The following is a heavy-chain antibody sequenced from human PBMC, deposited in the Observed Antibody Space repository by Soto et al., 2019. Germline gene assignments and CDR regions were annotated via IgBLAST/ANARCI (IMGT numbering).Heavy chain of an antibody. V-gene: IGHV4-4*02. CDR3: AREVLVATMRAGSHAFDI. CDR2: IYHSGST. Sequence: QVQLQESGPGLVKPSGTLSLTCAVSSGSISSSNWWSWVRQPPGKGLEWIGEIYHSGSTNYNPSLKSRVTISVDTSKNQFSLKLSSVTAADTAVYYCAREVLVATMRAGSHAFDIWGQGTMVTVSS. D-gene: IGHD5-12*01. CDR1: SGSISSSNW. J-gene: IGHJ3*02.